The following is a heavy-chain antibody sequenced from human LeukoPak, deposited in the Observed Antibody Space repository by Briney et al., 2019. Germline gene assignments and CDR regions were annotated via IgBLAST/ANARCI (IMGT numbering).Heavy chain of an antibody. CDR1: GFTFDDYA. V-gene: IGHV3-9*01. Sequence: GGSLRLSCAASGFTFDDYAMHWVRQAPGKGLEWVSGISWNSGSIGYADSVKGRFTISRDNAKNSLYLQMNSLRAEDTAVYYCARRLWFGELMDWGQGTLVTVSS. CDR3: ARRLWFGELMD. CDR2: ISWNSGSI. D-gene: IGHD3-10*01. J-gene: IGHJ4*02.